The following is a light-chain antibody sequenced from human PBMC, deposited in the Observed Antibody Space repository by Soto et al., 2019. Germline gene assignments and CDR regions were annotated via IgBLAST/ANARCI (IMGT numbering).Light chain of an antibody. V-gene: IGKV1-5*03. CDR3: QQYIIPLWT. CDR1: QTINIW. Sequence: EIQMTQSPSTLSASVGDTVTITCRASQTINIWLAWYQQKPGIAPKLLISEASTLQSGVPSRFSGSGSGTEFTLTISSLQPDDFATYYCQQYIIPLWTFGQGTKVEIQ. CDR2: EAS. J-gene: IGKJ1*01.